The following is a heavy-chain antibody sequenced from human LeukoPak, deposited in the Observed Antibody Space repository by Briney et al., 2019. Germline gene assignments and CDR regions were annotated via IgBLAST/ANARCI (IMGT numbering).Heavy chain of an antibody. CDR1: GYTFTSYG. J-gene: IGHJ6*03. V-gene: IGHV1-18*01. CDR2: ISAYNGNT. Sequence: ASVKVSCKASGYTFTSYGISWVRQAPGQGLEWMGWISAYNGNTNYAQKLQGRVTMTTDTSTSTAYMELRSLRSDDTAVYYCARASYDILTGYYTPYYYYYMDVWGKGTTVTISS. D-gene: IGHD3-9*01. CDR3: ARASYDILTGYYTPYYYYYMDV.